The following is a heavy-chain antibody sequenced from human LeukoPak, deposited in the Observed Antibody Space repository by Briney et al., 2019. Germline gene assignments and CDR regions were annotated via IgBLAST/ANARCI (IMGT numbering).Heavy chain of an antibody. CDR2: IYYSGST. D-gene: IGHD3-9*01. J-gene: IGHJ4*02. CDR1: GGSISSYY. Sequence: SETLSLTCTVSGGSISSYYWSWIRQPPGKGLEWIGYIYYSGSTNYNPSLKSRVTISVDTSKNQFSLKLSSVTAADTAVYYCARDIYDILTGYYYFDYWGQGTLVTVSS. CDR3: ARDIYDILTGYYYFDY. V-gene: IGHV4-59*01.